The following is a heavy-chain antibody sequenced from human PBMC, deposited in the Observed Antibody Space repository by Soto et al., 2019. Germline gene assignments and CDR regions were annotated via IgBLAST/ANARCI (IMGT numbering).Heavy chain of an antibody. CDR1: GFTFSSYA. V-gene: IGHV3-23*01. J-gene: IGHJ4*02. CDR3: AKDGSYYDSPTESDY. CDR2: ISVSGSYT. D-gene: IGHD3-22*01. Sequence: EVQLLESGGGLVQIGGSLRLSCAASGFTFSSYAMSWVRQAPGKGLEWVSAISVSGSYTYYADSVKGRFTTSRDNSKNTPYVQMNSQRAEDTAVYYCAKDGSYYDSPTESDYWGQGTLVTVSS.